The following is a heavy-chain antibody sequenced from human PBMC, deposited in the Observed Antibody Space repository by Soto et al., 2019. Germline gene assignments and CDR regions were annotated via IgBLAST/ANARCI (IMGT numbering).Heavy chain of an antibody. J-gene: IGHJ4*02. D-gene: IGHD3-22*01. V-gene: IGHV3-21*01. CDR3: AGGSFFYETSGYYPPDY. CDR2: ISSSSSYI. CDR1: GFTFMTYT. Sequence: GGSLRLSCAASGFTFMTYTMNWVRQAPGTGLEWVASISSSSSYIEYADSLKGRFTSSRDNAKNSVHLQMRSLRAEDTAVYYCAGGSFFYETSGYYPPDYWGQGTLVTVSS.